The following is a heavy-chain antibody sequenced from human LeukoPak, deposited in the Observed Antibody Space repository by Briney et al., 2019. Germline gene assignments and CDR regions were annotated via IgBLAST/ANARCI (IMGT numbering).Heavy chain of an antibody. V-gene: IGHV1-18*04. CDR3: ARGLEWLTRRHTWFDP. CDR1: GYTFTNYY. D-gene: IGHD3-3*01. J-gene: IGHJ5*02. CDR2: ISAYNGNT. Sequence: ASVKVSCKASGYTFTNYYIHWVRQAPGQGLEWMGWISAYNGNTNYAQKLQGRVTMTTDTSTSTAYMELRSLRSDDTAVYYCARGLEWLTRRHTWFDPWGQGTLVTVSS.